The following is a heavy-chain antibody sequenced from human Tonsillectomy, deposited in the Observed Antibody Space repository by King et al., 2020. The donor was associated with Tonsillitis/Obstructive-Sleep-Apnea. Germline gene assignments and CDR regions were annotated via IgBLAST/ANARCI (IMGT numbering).Heavy chain of an antibody. J-gene: IGHJ3*02. CDR1: GFSLSTSGVG. D-gene: IGHD3-3*02. Sequence: TLKESGPTLVKPTQTLTLTCTFSGFSLSTSGVGVGWIRQPPGKALEWLALIYWDDVKRYSPSLKSRLTITKDTSKNQVVLAMTNMHPVDTATYYSTHRRTFPHAFDIWGQGTMVTVSS. CDR2: IYWDDVK. CDR3: THRRTFPHAFDI. V-gene: IGHV2-5*02.